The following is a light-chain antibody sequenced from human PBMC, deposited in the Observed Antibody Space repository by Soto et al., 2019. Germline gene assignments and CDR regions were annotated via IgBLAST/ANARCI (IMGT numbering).Light chain of an antibody. V-gene: IGKV3D-20*02. CDR1: QTVGNDY. CDR3: QQRSNWIT. Sequence: EVVLTQSPCTLSLSPGERATLSCRSSQTVGNDYLAWYQQKPDQAPRLLIYDGFHRAAGIPDRFSGSGSRTDFTLTISSLEPEDFALYYCQQRSNWITFGQGTRLEIK. CDR2: DGF. J-gene: IGKJ5*01.